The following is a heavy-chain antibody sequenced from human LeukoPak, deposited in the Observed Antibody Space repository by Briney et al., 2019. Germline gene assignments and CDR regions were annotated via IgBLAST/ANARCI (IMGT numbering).Heavy chain of an antibody. CDR3: ARREGGTDSSGWSYYFDY. D-gene: IGHD6-19*01. CDR1: GYSFTSYW. V-gene: IGHV5-51*01. J-gene: IGHJ4*02. CDR2: IYPGDSDT. Sequence: GESLKISCKGSGYSFTSYWIGWVRQMPGKGLEWMGIIYPGDSDTRYSPSFQGQVTISADKSISTAYLQWSSLKASDTAMYYCARREGGTDSSGWSYYFDYWGQGTLVTVSS.